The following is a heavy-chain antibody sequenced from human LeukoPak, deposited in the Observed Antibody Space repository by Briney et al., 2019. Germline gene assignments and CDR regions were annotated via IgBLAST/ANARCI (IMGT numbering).Heavy chain of an antibody. Sequence: GGSLRLSCAASGFTFSSYAMTWVRQAPGKGLEWVSAITSSGATTYYADSVKGRFTISRENSKNTLYLQMNSLRAGGTAVYHCAKDLGTSGWYINSWGQGTLVTVSS. D-gene: IGHD6-19*01. CDR3: AKDLGTSGWYINS. CDR1: GFTFSSYA. J-gene: IGHJ4*02. V-gene: IGHV3-23*01. CDR2: ITSSGATT.